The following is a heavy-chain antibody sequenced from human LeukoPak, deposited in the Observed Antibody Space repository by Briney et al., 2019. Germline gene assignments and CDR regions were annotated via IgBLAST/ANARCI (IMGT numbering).Heavy chain of an antibody. CDR2: INHSGST. V-gene: IGHV4-34*01. CDR3: ARSPPNYYDSSGYYDY. CDR1: GGSFSGYY. D-gene: IGHD3-22*01. J-gene: IGHJ4*02. Sequence: SETLSLTCAVYGGSFSGYYWSWIRQPPRKGLEWIGEINHSGSTNYNPSLKSRVTISVDTSKNQFSLKLSSVTAADTAVYYCARSPPNYYDSSGYYDYWGQGTLVTVSS.